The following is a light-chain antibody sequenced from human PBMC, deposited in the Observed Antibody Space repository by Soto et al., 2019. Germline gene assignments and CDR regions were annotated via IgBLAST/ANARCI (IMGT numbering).Light chain of an antibody. Sequence: EVLMTQSPATLSVSPGERATLSCRASQSISYNLAWYQQKPGQAPRLLIYSTSTRATGVPARFSGSGSGTEFTLTISSLQSEDFAVYYCQQYNNWPPWTFGQGTKVDIK. CDR1: QSISYN. CDR2: STS. J-gene: IGKJ1*01. V-gene: IGKV3-15*01. CDR3: QQYNNWPPWT.